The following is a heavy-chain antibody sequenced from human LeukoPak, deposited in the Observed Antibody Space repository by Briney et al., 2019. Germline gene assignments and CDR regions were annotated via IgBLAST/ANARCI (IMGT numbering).Heavy chain of an antibody. D-gene: IGHD1-14*01. Sequence: PGGSLRLSCAASGFTFSSYAMHWVRQAPGKGLEWVAVISSDGSNKYYADSMKGRFTISRDNSKNTLYLQMNSLRAEDTAVYYCAKDFQPEWGQGTLVTVSS. CDR3: AKDFQPE. CDR1: GFTFSSYA. V-gene: IGHV3-30*04. J-gene: IGHJ4*02. CDR2: ISSDGSNK.